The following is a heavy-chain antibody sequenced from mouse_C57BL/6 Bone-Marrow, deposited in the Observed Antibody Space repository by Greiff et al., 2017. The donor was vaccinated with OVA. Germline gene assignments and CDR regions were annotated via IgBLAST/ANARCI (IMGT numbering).Heavy chain of an antibody. J-gene: IGHJ1*03. D-gene: IGHD2-4*01. CDR1: GFTFNTYA. CDR3: VRNYDYDGYWYFDV. Sequence: EVNVVESGGGLVQPKGSLKLSCAASGFTFNTYAMHWVRQAPGKGLEWVARIRSKSSNYATYYADSVKDRFTISRDDSQSMLYLQMNNLKTEDTAMYYCVRNYDYDGYWYFDVWGTGTTVTVSS. V-gene: IGHV10-3*01. CDR2: IRSKSSNYAT.